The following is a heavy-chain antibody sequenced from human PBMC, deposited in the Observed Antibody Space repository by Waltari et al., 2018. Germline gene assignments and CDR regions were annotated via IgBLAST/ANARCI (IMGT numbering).Heavy chain of an antibody. CDR1: GFSFSPPS. CDR2: TSSDGNSK. V-gene: IGHV3-30-3*02. CDR3: AKSFSNYFDY. D-gene: IGHD3-3*01. J-gene: IGHJ4*02. Sequence: QVQRVESGRGIVQPGRSLRLVCAASGFSFSPPSIQLVRQAPGKGLEWVAITSSDGNSKHYADSVKGRFTIARDKSKSTLYLQMDSLTVEDTALYYCAKSFSNYFDYWGQGTLVVVSS.